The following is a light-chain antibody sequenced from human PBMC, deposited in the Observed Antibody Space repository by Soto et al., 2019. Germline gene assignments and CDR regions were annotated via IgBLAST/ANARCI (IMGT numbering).Light chain of an antibody. V-gene: IGLV2-14*01. Sequence: QSVLTQPASVSGSPGQSITISCTGTSSDVGGYNYVSWYQQHPRKAPKLMIYHVTNRPSGVSDRFSGSKSGNTASLTISGLQAEDEADYYCSSYTSSTTYVFGTGTKVTVL. CDR3: SSYTSSTTYV. J-gene: IGLJ1*01. CDR2: HVT. CDR1: SSDVGGYNY.